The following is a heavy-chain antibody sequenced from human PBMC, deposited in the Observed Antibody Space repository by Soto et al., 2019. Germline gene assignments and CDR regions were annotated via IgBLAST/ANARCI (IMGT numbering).Heavy chain of an antibody. CDR3: GRGQGSPLLRGGGMDV. D-gene: IGHD4-17*01. CDR2: IIAIFGTV. V-gene: IGHV1-69*12. CDR1: GSILRSHA. Sequence: QVQLVQSGAEVKKPGSSVKVSCKASGSILRSHAISWVRQAPGQGLEWVGGIIAIFGTVNYAQKFQGRATITAEESTSTVYMEPSRPKSADTAVFCCGRGQGSPLLRGGGMDVWGQGTTVTVSS. J-gene: IGHJ6*02.